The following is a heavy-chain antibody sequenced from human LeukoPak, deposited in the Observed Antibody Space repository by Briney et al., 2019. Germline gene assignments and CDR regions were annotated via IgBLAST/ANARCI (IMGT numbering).Heavy chain of an antibody. CDR2: IYYSGST. D-gene: IGHD6-13*01. CDR1: GGSISSYY. Sequence: PSETLSLTCTVSGGSISSYYWSWIRQPPGKGLEWIGYIYYSGSTNYNPSLKSRVTISVDTSKNQFSLKLSSVTAADTAVYYCARVDSSSWYFSSRYGPKHYYYYMDVWGKGTTVTISS. J-gene: IGHJ6*03. V-gene: IGHV4-59*01. CDR3: ARVDSSSWYFSSRYGPKHYYYYMDV.